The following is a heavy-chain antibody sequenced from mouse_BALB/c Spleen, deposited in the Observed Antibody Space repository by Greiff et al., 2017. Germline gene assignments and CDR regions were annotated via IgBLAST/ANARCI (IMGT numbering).Heavy chain of an antibody. V-gene: IGHV1-7*01. J-gene: IGHJ4*01. D-gene: IGHD1-2*01. CDR2: INPSTGYT. Sequence: QVQLQQSGAELAKPGASVKMSCKASGYTFTSYWMHWVKQRPGQGLEWIGYINPSTGYTEYNQKFKDKATLTADKSSSTAYMQLSSLTSEDSAVYYCARWLSMDYWGQGTSVTVSS. CDR1: GYTFTSYW. CDR3: ARWLSMDY.